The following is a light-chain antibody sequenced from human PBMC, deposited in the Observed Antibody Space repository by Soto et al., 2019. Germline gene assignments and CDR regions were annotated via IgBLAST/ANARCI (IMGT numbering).Light chain of an antibody. J-gene: IGKJ1*01. CDR3: QQYGSSPST. CDR2: DAS. V-gene: IGKV3-20*01. CDR1: QSVSSN. Sequence: EIVLTQSPATLSLSPGERATLSCRASQSVSSNLAWYQQKPGQAPRLLIYDASTRATVIPARFSGSGSGTEFTLTISRLEPEDFAVYYCQQYGSSPSTFGQGTKVDIK.